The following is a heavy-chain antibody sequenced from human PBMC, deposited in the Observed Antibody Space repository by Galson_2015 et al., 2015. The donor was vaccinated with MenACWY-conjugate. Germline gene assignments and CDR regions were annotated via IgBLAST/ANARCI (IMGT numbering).Heavy chain of an antibody. D-gene: IGHD3-10*01. CDR2: IYPADSDT. CDR1: GYSFSDYW. CDR3: ATTTMVGNFDY. V-gene: IGHV5-51*03. Sequence: QSGAEVKKPGDSLKISCKASGYSFSDYWIGWVRQMPGEGLEWMGIIYPADSDTRYSPSFQGQVTISADKSIRAAYLQWSSLKASDTAMYFCATTTMVGNFDYRGQGTLVTVSS. J-gene: IGHJ4*02.